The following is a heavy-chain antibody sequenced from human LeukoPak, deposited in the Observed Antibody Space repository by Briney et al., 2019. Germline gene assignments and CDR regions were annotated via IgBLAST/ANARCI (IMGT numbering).Heavy chain of an antibody. D-gene: IGHD5-12*01. Sequence: SGPTLVNPTQTLTLTCTFSGFSLSTRGVGVGWIRQPPGKALEWLALIYWDDDKRYSPSLKSRLTITKDTSKNQVVLTMTNMDPVDTVTYYCAHGYSGYNWFDWFDPWGQGTLVTVSS. CDR2: IYWDDDK. J-gene: IGHJ5*02. V-gene: IGHV2-5*02. CDR1: GFSLSTRGVG. CDR3: AHGYSGYNWFDWFDP.